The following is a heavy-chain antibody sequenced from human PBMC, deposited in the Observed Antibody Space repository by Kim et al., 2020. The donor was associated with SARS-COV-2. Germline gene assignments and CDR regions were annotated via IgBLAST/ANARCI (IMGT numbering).Heavy chain of an antibody. J-gene: IGHJ3*02. CDR2: IRSKANSYAT. Sequence: GGSLRLSCAASGFTFSGSAMHWVRQASGKGQEWVGRIRSKANSYATAYAASVKGRFTISRDDSKNTAYLQMNSLKTEDTAVYYCTRQRATMVRGWNDAFDIWGQGTMVTVSS. D-gene: IGHD3-10*01. CDR1: GFTFSGSA. CDR3: TRQRATMVRGWNDAFDI. V-gene: IGHV3-73*01.